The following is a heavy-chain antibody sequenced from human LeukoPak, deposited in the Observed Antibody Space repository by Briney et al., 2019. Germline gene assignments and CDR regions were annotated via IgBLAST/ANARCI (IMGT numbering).Heavy chain of an antibody. CDR2: ISAYNGNT. Sequence: ASVKVSCTASGYTFTSYGITWVRQAPGQGLEWMGWISAYNGNTHYTQKLQGRVTMTTDTSTSTAYMELRSLRSDDTAVYYCARVPSYDSSGYYLGDHWYFDLWGRGTLVTVSS. J-gene: IGHJ2*01. CDR1: GYTFTSYG. D-gene: IGHD3-22*01. V-gene: IGHV1-18*01. CDR3: ARVPSYDSSGYYLGDHWYFDL.